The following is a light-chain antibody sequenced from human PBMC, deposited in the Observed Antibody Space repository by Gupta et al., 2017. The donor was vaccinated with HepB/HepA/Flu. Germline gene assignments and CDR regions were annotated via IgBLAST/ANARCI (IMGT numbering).Light chain of an antibody. V-gene: IGKV3-11*01. J-gene: IGKJ5*01. CDR3: HQRSVWPIT. CDR2: DAS. Sequence: EIVLTQSPATLSVSPGERATLSCRASQSVSSYLAWYQQKPGQAPRPLIHDASTRATGIPARFSGSGSGTDFTLTISSLEPEDFAVYFCHQRSVWPITFGQGTRLDVK. CDR1: QSVSSY.